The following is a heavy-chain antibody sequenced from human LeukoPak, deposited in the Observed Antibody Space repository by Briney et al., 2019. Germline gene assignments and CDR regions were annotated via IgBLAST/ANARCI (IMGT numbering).Heavy chain of an antibody. CDR2: IKQDGSEK. V-gene: IGHV3-7*01. CDR1: GFTFSNYW. J-gene: IGHJ5*02. Sequence: GGSLRLSCAASGFTFSNYWMSWVRQAPGKGLEWVANIKQDGSEKHYVDSVKGRFTISTDNAKNSMDLQMNSLRAEDTAVYYCAKDCTVTTMYNWFDPWGQGTLVTVSS. D-gene: IGHD4-11*01. CDR3: AKDCTVTTMYNWFDP.